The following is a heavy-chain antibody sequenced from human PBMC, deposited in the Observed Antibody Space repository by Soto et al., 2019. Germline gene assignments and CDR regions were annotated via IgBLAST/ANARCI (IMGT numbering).Heavy chain of an antibody. CDR3: ARGSGYCSGGSCFTLLTYAPWWFDP. V-gene: IGHV4-34*01. J-gene: IGHJ5*02. CDR1: GGSFSGYY. CDR2: INHSGST. D-gene: IGHD2-15*01. Sequence: SETLALSCSVYGGSFSGYYWSWIRQPPGKGLEWIGEINHSGSTNYNPSLKSRVTISVDTSKNQFSLKLSSVTAADTAVYYCARGSGYCSGGSCFTLLTYAPWWFDPWGQGTLVTVS.